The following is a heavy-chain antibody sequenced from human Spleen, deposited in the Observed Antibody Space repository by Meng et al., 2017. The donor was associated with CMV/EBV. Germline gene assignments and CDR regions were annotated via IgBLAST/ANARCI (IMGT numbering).Heavy chain of an antibody. D-gene: IGHD3-10*01. V-gene: IGHV3-21*01. CDR3: ARGATSGSRPYDHFDY. CDR2: IDNSGSYI. Sequence: GESLKISCAASGFTFNSYTLHWVRQAPGRGLEWVSSIDNSGSYIYYADSLQGRFTISRDNAKNSLYLQLNGLRADDTAVYYCARGATSGSRPYDHFDYWGQGALVTVSS. J-gene: IGHJ4*02. CDR1: GFTFNSYT.